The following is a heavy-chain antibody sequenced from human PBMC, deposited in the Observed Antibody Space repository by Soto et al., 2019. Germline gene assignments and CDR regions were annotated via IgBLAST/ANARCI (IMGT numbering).Heavy chain of an antibody. J-gene: IGHJ5*02. CDR3: ATGHSSSITNWFDP. D-gene: IGHD6-6*01. V-gene: IGHV1-24*01. Sequence: ASVKVSCKVSGYTLTELSMHWVRQAPGKGLEWMGGFDPEDGETIYAQKFQGRVTMTEDTSTDTAYMELSSLRSEDTAVYYCATGHSSSITNWFDPWGQGTLVTVSS. CDR2: FDPEDGET. CDR1: GYTLTELS.